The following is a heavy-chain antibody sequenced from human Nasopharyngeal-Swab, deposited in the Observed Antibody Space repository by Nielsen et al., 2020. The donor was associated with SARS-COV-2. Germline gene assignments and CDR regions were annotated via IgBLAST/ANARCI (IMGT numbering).Heavy chain of an antibody. CDR2: ISAYNGNT. Sequence: ASVKVSCKGVDYTFTSYGISWVRQAPGQGLEWMGWISAYNGNTNYAQKLQGRVTMTTDTSTSTAYMELRSLRSDDTAVYYCARDPPPEAWVQLWGDYYYGMDVWGQGTTVTVSS. CDR1: DYTFTSYG. CDR3: ARDPPPEAWVQLWGDYYYGMDV. V-gene: IGHV1-18*01. D-gene: IGHD5-18*01. J-gene: IGHJ6*02.